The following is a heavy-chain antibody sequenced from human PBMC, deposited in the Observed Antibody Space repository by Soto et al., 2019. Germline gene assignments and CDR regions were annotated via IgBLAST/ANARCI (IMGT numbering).Heavy chain of an antibody. V-gene: IGHV2-5*01. J-gene: IGHJ3*02. Sequence: QITLKESGPTLVKPRETLTLTCTFSGFTLTTNGVGVGWIRQPPGKALEWLALIYWNGDLRYSPYLNNRLTITKDTSKNQVVLTMTDMDPVDTATYYCAHRRVAARPDAFGIWGQGAMVSVSS. D-gene: IGHD6-6*01. CDR1: GFTLTTNGVG. CDR3: AHRRVAARPDAFGI. CDR2: IYWNGDL.